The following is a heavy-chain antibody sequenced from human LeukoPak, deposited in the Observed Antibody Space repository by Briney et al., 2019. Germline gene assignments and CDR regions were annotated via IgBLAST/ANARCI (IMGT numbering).Heavy chain of an antibody. Sequence: GGSLRLSCAASGFTFSSYAMSRVRQAPGKGLEWVSAISGSGGSTFYADSVKGRFTISRDNSKNTLYLQMNSLRAEDTAVYYCAKPVRGSNRPYYFDYWGQGTLVTVSS. D-gene: IGHD1-26*01. CDR3: AKPVRGSNRPYYFDY. J-gene: IGHJ4*02. CDR2: ISGSGGST. CDR1: GFTFSSYA. V-gene: IGHV3-23*01.